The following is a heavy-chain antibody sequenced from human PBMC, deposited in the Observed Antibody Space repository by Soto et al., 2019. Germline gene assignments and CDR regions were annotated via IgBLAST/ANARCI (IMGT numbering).Heavy chain of an antibody. J-gene: IGHJ4*02. CDR1: GYTFTDYF. CDR3: VRGNFPGIAAVGGAY. Sequence: ASVKVSCKASGYTFTDYFLHWLRQPPGQGPEWMGWINPVTGGTNHAQKFHGRVTMTSDTSTSTPYMELSSLRSDDTAIYYCVRGNFPGIAAVGGAYWGQGTLVTVSS. V-gene: IGHV1-2*02. D-gene: IGHD6-13*01. CDR2: INPVTGGT.